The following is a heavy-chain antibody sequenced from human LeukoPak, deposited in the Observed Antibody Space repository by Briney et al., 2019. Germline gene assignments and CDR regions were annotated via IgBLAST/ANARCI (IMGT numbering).Heavy chain of an antibody. V-gene: IGHV1-69*04. CDR2: IIPILGIA. Sequence: ASVKVSCKASGGTFSSYAISWVRQAPGQGLEWMGRIIPILGIANYAQKFQGRVTITADTSTSTAYMELRSLRSDDTAVYYCARDLGHYYGSGSYYHWGRGTLVTVSS. CDR3: ARDLGHYYGSGSYYH. J-gene: IGHJ5*02. D-gene: IGHD3-10*01. CDR1: GGTFSSYA.